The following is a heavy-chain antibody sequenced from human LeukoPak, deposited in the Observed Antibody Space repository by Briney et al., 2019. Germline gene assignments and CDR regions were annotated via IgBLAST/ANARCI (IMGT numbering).Heavy chain of an antibody. D-gene: IGHD1-26*01. CDR3: ARDGSSGRGHYYYYGMDV. V-gene: IGHV3-30*03. J-gene: IGHJ6*04. CDR2: ISYDGRNK. CDR1: GFTFSNYG. Sequence: GGSLRLSCAASGFTFSNYGMHWVRQAPGQGLEWVAVISYDGRNKYYADSVKGRFTFSRDNSRNTLYLQMNNLRAEDTAVYYCARDGSSGRGHYYYYGMDVWGEGTTVTVSS.